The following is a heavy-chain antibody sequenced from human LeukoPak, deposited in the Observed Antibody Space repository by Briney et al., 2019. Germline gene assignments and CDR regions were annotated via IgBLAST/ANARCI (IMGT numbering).Heavy chain of an antibody. D-gene: IGHD2-8*01. V-gene: IGHV1-2*04. Sequence: ASVKVSCKASGYTFTGYYMHWVRQAPGQGLEWMGWINPNSGGTNYAQKFQGWVTMTRDTSISTAYMELSRLRSDDTAVYYCARAYCTNGVCYFDYWGQGTLVTVSS. J-gene: IGHJ4*02. CDR2: INPNSGGT. CDR1: GYTFTGYY. CDR3: ARAYCTNGVCYFDY.